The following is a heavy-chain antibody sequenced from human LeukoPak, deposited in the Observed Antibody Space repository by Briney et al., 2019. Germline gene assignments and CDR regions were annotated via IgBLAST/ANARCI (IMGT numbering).Heavy chain of an antibody. CDR3: ARCGGSYYGAYYYYYYMDV. J-gene: IGHJ6*03. CDR1: GGSISSSSYY. CDR2: IYYSGST. Sequence: SETLSLTCTISGGSISSSSYYWGWIRQPPGEGLEWIGSIYYSGSTYYNPSLKSRVTISVDTSKNQFSLKLSSVTAADTAVYYCARCGGSYYGAYYYYYYMDVWGKGTTVTVSS. D-gene: IGHD1-26*01. V-gene: IGHV4-39*01.